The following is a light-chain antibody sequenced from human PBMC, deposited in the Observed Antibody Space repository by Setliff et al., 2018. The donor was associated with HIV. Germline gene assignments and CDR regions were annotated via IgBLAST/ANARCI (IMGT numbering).Light chain of an antibody. Sequence: QSVLTQPPSASGSPGQSVTISCTGTSSDVGGYNYVSWYQQHPGKAPKLMIYEVNNRPSGVSNRFSGSKSGNTASLTISGLQAEDEAHYFCSSYTSSSTWVFGGGTKVTVL. J-gene: IGLJ3*02. CDR2: EVN. CDR1: SSDVGGYNY. CDR3: SSYTSSSTWV. V-gene: IGLV2-14*01.